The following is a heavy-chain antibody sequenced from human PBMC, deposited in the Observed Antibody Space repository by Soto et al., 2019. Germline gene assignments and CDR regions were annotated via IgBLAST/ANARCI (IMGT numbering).Heavy chain of an antibody. CDR1: GASISSTYW. CDR2: IYHTGTT. V-gene: IGHV4-4*02. CDR3: ARAHLDGGTGGYHDAFDI. Sequence: SETLSLTCFVSGASISSTYWWSWVRQTPGKRLEWIGQIYHTGTTSYNPSLKNRVTISLDKSNNQFSLRLTSMTAADTAVYYCARAHLDGGTGGYHDAFDIWGQGTMVT. J-gene: IGHJ3*02. D-gene: IGHD1-1*01.